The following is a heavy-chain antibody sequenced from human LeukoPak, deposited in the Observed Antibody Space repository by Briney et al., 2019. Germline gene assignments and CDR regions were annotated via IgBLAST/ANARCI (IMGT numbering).Heavy chain of an antibody. V-gene: IGHV3-21*04. Sequence: PGGSLRLSCAASGFTFSRYSMNWVRLAPGRGLQWVSSISSSGNYIFYADSVKGRFTISRDNAKIPLYLQMNSLCAEDTAVYYCARSWSRYCSSTSCYALDYWGQGTLVTVSS. J-gene: IGHJ4*02. CDR3: ARSWSRYCSSTSCYALDY. CDR1: GFTFSRYS. D-gene: IGHD2-2*01. CDR2: ISSSGNYI.